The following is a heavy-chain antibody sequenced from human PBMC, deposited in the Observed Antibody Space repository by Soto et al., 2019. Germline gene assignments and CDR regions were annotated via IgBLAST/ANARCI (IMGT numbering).Heavy chain of an antibody. CDR3: ARVFSVRCGGSCVGGGFDY. V-gene: IGHV4-31*03. J-gene: IGHJ4*02. CDR1: GGSISSGGYY. CDR2: IYYSGST. Sequence: NPSETLSLTCTVSGGSISSGGYYWSWIRQHPGKGLEWIGYIYYSGSTYYNPSLKSRVTISVDTSKNQFSLKLSSVTAADTAVYYCARVFSVRCGGSCVGGGFDYWGQGTLVTVSS. D-gene: IGHD2-15*01.